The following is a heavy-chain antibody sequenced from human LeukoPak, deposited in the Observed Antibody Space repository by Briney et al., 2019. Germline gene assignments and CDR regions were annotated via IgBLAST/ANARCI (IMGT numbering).Heavy chain of an antibody. J-gene: IGHJ1*01. D-gene: IGHD3-22*01. CDR3: AKDHYYDSSGYYRPPFEYFQH. CDR1: GFTFSNSA. Sequence: GGSLRLSCAASGFTFSNSAMSWVRQAPGKGLEWVSTLSGSGITTYYADSVKGRFTISRDNSKNTLYLQMNSLRAEDTAVYYCAKDHYYDSSGYYRPPFEYFQHWGQGTLVTVSS. CDR2: LSGSGITT. V-gene: IGHV3-23*01.